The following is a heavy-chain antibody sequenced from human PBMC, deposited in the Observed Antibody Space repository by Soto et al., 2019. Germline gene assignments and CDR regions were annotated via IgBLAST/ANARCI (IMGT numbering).Heavy chain of an antibody. CDR2: ISAYNGNT. CDR3: ARDTPYDSSGYYLDY. Sequence: ASVKVSCKASGYTFTSYGISWVRQAPGQGLEWMGWISAYNGNTNYAQKLQGRVTMTTDTSTSTAYMELRSLRSDDTAVYYCARDTPYDSSGYYLDYWGQGTLVTV. V-gene: IGHV1-18*04. CDR1: GYTFTSYG. D-gene: IGHD3-22*01. J-gene: IGHJ4*02.